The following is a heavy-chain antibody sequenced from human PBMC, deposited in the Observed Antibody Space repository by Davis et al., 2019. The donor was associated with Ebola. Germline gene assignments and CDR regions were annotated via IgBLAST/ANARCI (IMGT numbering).Heavy chain of an antibody. CDR1: GGSISSGDYY. J-gene: IGHJ6*02. CDR2: IYYSGST. CDR3: ARSRDLYGMDV. Sequence: MPSETLSLTCTVSGGSISSGDYYWSWIRQPPGKGLEWIGYIYYSGSTYYNPSLKSRVTISVDTSKNQFSLKLGSVTAADTAVYYCARSRDLYGMDVWGQGTTVTVSS. V-gene: IGHV4-30-4*01.